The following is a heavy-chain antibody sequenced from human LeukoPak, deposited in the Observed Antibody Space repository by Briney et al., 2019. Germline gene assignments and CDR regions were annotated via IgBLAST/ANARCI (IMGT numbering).Heavy chain of an antibody. CDR2: INHSGST. Sequence: PSETLSLTCAVYGGSFSGYYWSWIRQPPGKGLEWIGEINHSGSTNYNPSLKSRVTISVDTSKNQFSLKLSSVTAADTAVYYCARFKGVLRYFDWTTGPFDYWGQGTLVTVSS. V-gene: IGHV4-34*01. D-gene: IGHD3-9*01. CDR3: ARFKGVLRYFDWTTGPFDY. J-gene: IGHJ4*02. CDR1: GGSFSGYY.